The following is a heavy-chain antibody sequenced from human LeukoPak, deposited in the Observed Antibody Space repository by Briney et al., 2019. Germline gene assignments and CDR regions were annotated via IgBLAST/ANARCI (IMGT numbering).Heavy chain of an antibody. CDR3: ARSFSTDWSIDY. J-gene: IGHJ4*02. CDR2: IYWSNNK. CDR1: GFSLSTSGVH. V-gene: IGHV2-5*01. Sequence: SGPTLVNPTQTLTLTCTFSGFSLSTSGVHVGWIRQPPGKALEWLALIYWSNNKRYSPSLKSRLTITKDTSKNQVVLTMTNMDPVDAGTYYCARSFSTDWSIDYWGQGTLVTVSS. D-gene: IGHD3-9*01.